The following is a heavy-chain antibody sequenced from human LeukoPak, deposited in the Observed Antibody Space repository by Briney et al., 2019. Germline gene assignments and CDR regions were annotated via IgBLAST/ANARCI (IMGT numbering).Heavy chain of an antibody. D-gene: IGHD5-18*01. CDR3: ARTTEGGYTYNYFYYYNMDV. CDR2: IYYSGST. J-gene: IGHJ6*03. Sequence: SETLSLTCTVSGGSISSYYWSWIRQPPGKGLEWIGYIYYSGSTNYNPSLKSRISISVDTSKNQFSLKLSSVTAADTAVYYCARTTEGGYTYNYFYYYNMDVWGKGTTVTISS. V-gene: IGHV4-59*01. CDR1: GGSISSYY.